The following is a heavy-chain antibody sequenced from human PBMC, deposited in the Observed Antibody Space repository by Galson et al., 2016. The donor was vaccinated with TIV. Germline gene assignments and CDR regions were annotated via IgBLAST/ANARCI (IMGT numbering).Heavy chain of an antibody. Sequence: SVKVSCKASGGTFSSNVFNWLRLAPGQGLEWMGVINPIFATANYAQSFQGRFTITADESTSTAYMELSGLGSEDTAVYYCATDRNTAFDTYPYYYGMDVWGQGTTVTVSS. J-gene: IGHJ6*02. CDR3: ATDRNTAFDTYPYYYGMDV. D-gene: IGHD5-18*01. CDR2: INPIFATA. V-gene: IGHV1-69*13. CDR1: GGTFSSNV.